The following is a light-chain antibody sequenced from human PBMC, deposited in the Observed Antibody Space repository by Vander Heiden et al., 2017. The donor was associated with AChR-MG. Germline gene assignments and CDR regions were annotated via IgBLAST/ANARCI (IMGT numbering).Light chain of an antibody. J-gene: IGKJ3*01. CDR2: DAS. CDR3: QQYDNLPPYT. V-gene: IGKV1-33*01. Sequence: DIQMTQSPSSLSASVGDRVTITCQASQDISNYLNWYQQKPGKAPKLLIYDASNLETGVPWRFSGSGSGTDFTFTISSLHPEDIATYYCQQYDNLPPYTFGPGTKVDIK. CDR1: QDISNY.